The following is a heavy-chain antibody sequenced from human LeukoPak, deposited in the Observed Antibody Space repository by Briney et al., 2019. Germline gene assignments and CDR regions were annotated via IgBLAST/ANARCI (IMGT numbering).Heavy chain of an antibody. Sequence: SVKVSCKASGGTFSSYAISWVRQAPGQGLEWMGRIIPIFGTANYAQKFQGRVTITADKSTSTAYMELSSLRSEDTAVYYCARDSLLAAPYTDHWGQGTLVTVSS. CDR1: GGTFSSYA. J-gene: IGHJ4*02. V-gene: IGHV1-69*06. CDR2: IIPIFGTA. D-gene: IGHD3-10*01. CDR3: ARDSLLAAPYTDH.